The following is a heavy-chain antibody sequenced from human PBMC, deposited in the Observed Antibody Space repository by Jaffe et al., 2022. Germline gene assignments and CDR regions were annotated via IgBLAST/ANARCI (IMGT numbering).Heavy chain of an antibody. V-gene: IGHV3-30*02. CDR1: GFTFSSYA. CDR2: TRSDASNK. D-gene: IGHD6-13*01. Sequence: QVQLVESGGGVVQPGGSLRLSCAASGFTFSSYAMHWVRQAPGKGLEWVGLTRSDASNKYYADSVKGRFTISRDSSKNTLSLQMNSLRAEDTAVYYCAKGGDLGSYYFDYWGQGTLVTVSS. CDR3: AKGGDLGSYYFDY. J-gene: IGHJ4*02.